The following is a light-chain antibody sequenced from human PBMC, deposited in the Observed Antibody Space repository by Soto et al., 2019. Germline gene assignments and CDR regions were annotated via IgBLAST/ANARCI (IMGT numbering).Light chain of an antibody. CDR2: AAS. CDR3: QKYNSAPPIT. V-gene: IGKV1-27*01. Sequence: DIQMTQSPSSLSASVGDRVTITCRPSQNIVIFLSWYQQKPGKVPKLLIYAASTLQSGVPSRFSGSGSGTDFTLTISSLQPEDVATYYCQKYNSAPPITFGQGTRLEIK. J-gene: IGKJ5*01. CDR1: QNIVIF.